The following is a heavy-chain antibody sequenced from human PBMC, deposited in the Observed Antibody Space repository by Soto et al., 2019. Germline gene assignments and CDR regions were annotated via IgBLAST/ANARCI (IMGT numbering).Heavy chain of an antibody. CDR3: AGLWGWSVDY. CDR2: IYYSGST. CDR1: GGSISSYY. Sequence: QVQLQESGPGLVKPSEPLSLTCTVPGGSISSYYWSWIRQPPGKGLEWIGYIYYSGSTNYNPSLKSRVTIAVDTSKNQFSLKLSSVTAADTAVYYGAGLWGWSVDYWGQGTLVTVSS. J-gene: IGHJ4*02. V-gene: IGHV4-59*08. D-gene: IGHD3-16*01.